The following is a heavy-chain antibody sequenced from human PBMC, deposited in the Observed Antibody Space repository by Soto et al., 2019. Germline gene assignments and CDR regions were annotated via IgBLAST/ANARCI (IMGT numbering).Heavy chain of an antibody. D-gene: IGHD2-21*01. V-gene: IGHV4-4*02. CDR3: ARHIAVSGTRGFDH. CDR2: IFHTGSA. CDR1: GGSITSNW. Sequence: QVQLQESGPGLMKPSGTLSLTCAVSGGSITSNWWSWVRQPPGKGLGWIAEIFHTGSANYNPSLMGRLTISIDKSRNHLSLNLNSVTAADTAVYYCARHIAVSGTRGFDHWGQGTLVTVSS. J-gene: IGHJ4*02.